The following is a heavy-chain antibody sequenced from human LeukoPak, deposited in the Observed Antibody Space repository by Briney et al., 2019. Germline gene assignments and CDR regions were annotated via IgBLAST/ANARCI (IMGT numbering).Heavy chain of an antibody. CDR2: ISGSGGST. CDR3: AKVPGSGSSWADAFDI. J-gene: IGHJ3*02. Sequence: GGSLRLSCAASGFTFSSYAMSWVRQAPGKGLEWVSAISGSGGSTYYADSVKGRFTISRDNSKNTLYLQMNSLRAEDTAVYYCAKVPGSGSSWADAFDIWGQGTMVTVSS. CDR1: GFTFSSYA. D-gene: IGHD1-26*01. V-gene: IGHV3-23*01.